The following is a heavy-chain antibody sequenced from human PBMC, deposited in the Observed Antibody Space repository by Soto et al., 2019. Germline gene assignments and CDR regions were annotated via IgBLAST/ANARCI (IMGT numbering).Heavy chain of an antibody. CDR3: ARSYCSTSTCYSYWFDP. Sequence: VASVKFSCKASGYAFNRYGLTWVRQAPGQGLEWMGWISAYNGNTNYAQNLQGRVTMTTDTSTSTAYMELRNLNSDDTAVYYCARSYCSTSTCYSYWFDPWGQGTLVTVS. V-gene: IGHV1-18*04. J-gene: IGHJ5*02. CDR1: GYAFNRYG. CDR2: ISAYNGNT. D-gene: IGHD2-2*02.